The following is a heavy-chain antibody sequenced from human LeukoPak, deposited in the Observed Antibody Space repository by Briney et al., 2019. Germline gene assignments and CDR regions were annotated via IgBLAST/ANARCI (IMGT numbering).Heavy chain of an antibody. CDR3: ASASSGYSYGLNYYYYMDV. CDR1: GGSISSYY. D-gene: IGHD5-18*01. V-gene: IGHV4-59*01. CDR2: IYYSGST. J-gene: IGHJ6*03. Sequence: SETLSLTCTVSGGSISSYYWSWIRQPPGKGLEWIGYIYYSGSTNYNPSLKSRVTISVDTSKNQFSLKLSSVTAADTAVYYCASASSGYSYGLNYYYYMDVWGKGTTVTISS.